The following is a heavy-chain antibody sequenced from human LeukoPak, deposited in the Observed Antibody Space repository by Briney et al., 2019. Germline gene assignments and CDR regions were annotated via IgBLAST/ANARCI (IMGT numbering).Heavy chain of an antibody. CDR1: GFTFSDSY. Sequence: GGSLRLSCAASGFTFSDSYMSWIRQAPGKGLEWVSYISSSGSTIYYADSVKGRFTISRDNAKNSLYLQMNSLRAEDTAVYYCASPSLGYGSGSYIDAFDIWGQGTMVTVSS. D-gene: IGHD3-10*01. J-gene: IGHJ3*02. V-gene: IGHV3-11*01. CDR3: ASPSLGYGSGSYIDAFDI. CDR2: ISSSGSTI.